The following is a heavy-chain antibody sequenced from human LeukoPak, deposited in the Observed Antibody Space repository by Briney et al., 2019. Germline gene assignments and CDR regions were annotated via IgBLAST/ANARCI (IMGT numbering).Heavy chain of an antibody. D-gene: IGHD3-3*01. CDR3: ARESVSYYDFWSGSFGY. J-gene: IGHJ4*02. V-gene: IGHV3-21*01. Sequence: GGSLRLSCAASGFTFSSYSMNWVRQAPGKGLEWVSSISSSSSYIYYADSVRGRFTISRDNAKNSLYLQMNSLRAEDTAVYYCARESVSYYDFWSGSFGYWGQGTLVTVSS. CDR1: GFTFSSYS. CDR2: ISSSSSYI.